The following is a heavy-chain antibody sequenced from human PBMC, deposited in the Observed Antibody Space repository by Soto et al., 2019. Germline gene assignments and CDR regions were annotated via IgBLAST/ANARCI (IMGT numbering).Heavy chain of an antibody. CDR3: ARDLGQGSVGWYEKAFDI. Sequence: PGGSLRVSCAASGFTFSSYAMHWVRQAPGKGLEWVAVISYDGSNKYYADSVKGRFTISRDNSKNTLYLQMNSLRAEDTAVYYWARDLGQGSVGWYEKAFDIWGQGTMVNVSS. D-gene: IGHD6-19*01. J-gene: IGHJ3*02. CDR2: ISYDGSNK. V-gene: IGHV3-30-3*01. CDR1: GFTFSSYA.